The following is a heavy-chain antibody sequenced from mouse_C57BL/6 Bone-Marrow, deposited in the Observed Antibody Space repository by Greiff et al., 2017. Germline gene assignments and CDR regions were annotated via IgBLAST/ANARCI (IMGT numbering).Heavy chain of an antibody. CDR3: ARSAHYYGLAY. D-gene: IGHD1-1*01. CDR1: GYTFTSYT. V-gene: IGHV1-4*01. J-gene: IGHJ3*01. Sequence: QVQLQQSGAELARPGASVKMSCKASGYTFTSYTMHWVKQRPGQGLEWIGYINPSSGYTKYNQKFKDKATLTADKSSSTAYMRLSSLTSEDSAVYYCARSAHYYGLAYWGQGTLVTVSA. CDR2: INPSSGYT.